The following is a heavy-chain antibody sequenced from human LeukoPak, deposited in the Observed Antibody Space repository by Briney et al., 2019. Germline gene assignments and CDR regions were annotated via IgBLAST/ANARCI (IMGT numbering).Heavy chain of an antibody. J-gene: IGHJ4*02. V-gene: IGHV3-30*02. Sequence: PGGSLRLSCVASRLTFRNYGMHWVRQAPGKGLEWVAFVEYDGGDKYYTDSVKGRFTISRDNSRNTLYLQMNSLTTEDTAVYYCATKRGNSGYLESWGQGTLVTVSS. CDR3: ATKRGNSGYLES. D-gene: IGHD2/OR15-2a*01. CDR2: VEYDGGDK. CDR1: RLTFRNYG.